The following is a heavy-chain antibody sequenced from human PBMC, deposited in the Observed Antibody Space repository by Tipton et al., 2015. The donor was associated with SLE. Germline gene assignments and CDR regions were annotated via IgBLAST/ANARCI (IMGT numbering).Heavy chain of an antibody. J-gene: IGHJ5*02. Sequence: SLRLSCTASGFFFSTFEMNWGRQAPGKGLEWVAFISGSGGSTYYADSLKGRFTISRDNAKNSLYLQMNSLRAEDTAVYYCARGGRWLHGFDPWGQGTLVTVSS. CDR1: GFFFSTFE. V-gene: IGHV3-48*03. CDR2: ISGSGGST. D-gene: IGHD5-24*01. CDR3: ARGGRWLHGFDP.